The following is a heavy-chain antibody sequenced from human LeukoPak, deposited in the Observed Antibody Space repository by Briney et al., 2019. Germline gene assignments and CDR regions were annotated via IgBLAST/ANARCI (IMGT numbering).Heavy chain of an antibody. CDR2: IYYSGYT. CDR3: ARDPYDSRGFYAFDI. V-gene: IGHV4-59*06. Sequence: SETLSLTCTVSGGSISSYYWHWIRQHPGKGLEWIGCIYYSGYTYYNPSLKSRVTISVDTSKNQFSLRLSSVTAADTAVYYCARDPYDSRGFYAFDIWGQGTMVTVSA. D-gene: IGHD3-22*01. CDR1: GGSISSYY. J-gene: IGHJ3*02.